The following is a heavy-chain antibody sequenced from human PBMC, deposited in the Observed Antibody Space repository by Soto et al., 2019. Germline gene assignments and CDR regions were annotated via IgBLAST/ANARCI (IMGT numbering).Heavy chain of an antibody. CDR1: GFSFSNYA. CDR2: ISGSGAGT. V-gene: IGHV3-23*01. CDR3: AKRDGYYLDF. J-gene: IGHJ4*02. Sequence: TGGSLRLSCGVSGFSFSNYAMSWVRQAPGKGLEWVSAISGSGAGTYYADSVKGRFTISGDNSKNTLYLQMSSLRVEDTAVYYCAKRDGYYLDFWGPGTLVTVS. D-gene: IGHD3-22*01.